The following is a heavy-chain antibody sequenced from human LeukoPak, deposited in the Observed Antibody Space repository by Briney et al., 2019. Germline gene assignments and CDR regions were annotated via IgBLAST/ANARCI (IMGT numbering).Heavy chain of an antibody. J-gene: IGHJ3*02. V-gene: IGHV1-46*01. CDR1: GYTFTSYY. CDR2: INPSGGST. CDR3: AREGMITFGGVMGAFDI. Sequence: ASVKVSCKASGYTFTSYYMHWVRQAPGQGLEWMGIINPSGGSTSYAQKFQGRVTMTRDMSTSTDYMELSSLRSEDTAVYYCAREGMITFGGVMGAFDIWGQGTMVTVSS. D-gene: IGHD3-16*01.